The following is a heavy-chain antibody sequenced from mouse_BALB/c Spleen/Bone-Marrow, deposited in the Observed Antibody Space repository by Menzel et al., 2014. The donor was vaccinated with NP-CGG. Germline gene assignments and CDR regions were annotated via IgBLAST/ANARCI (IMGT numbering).Heavy chain of an antibody. CDR3: ARPDYYGYLNY. CDR1: GFDFSRYW. CDR2: INPGSRTI. V-gene: IGHV4-1*02. D-gene: IGHD1-1*01. J-gene: IGHJ2*01. Sequence: DVMLVESGGGLVQPGGSLKLSCAASGFDFSRYWMSWVRQAPGKGLEWIGEINPGSRTINYSPSLKDKFIISRDNAKNTLYLRLNKVRSEDTALYYCARPDYYGYLNYWGQGTTLTVSS.